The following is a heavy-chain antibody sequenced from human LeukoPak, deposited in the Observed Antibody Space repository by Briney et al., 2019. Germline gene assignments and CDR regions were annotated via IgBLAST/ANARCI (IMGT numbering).Heavy chain of an antibody. D-gene: IGHD3-3*01. CDR1: GGSISSSSYY. CDR3: ASSPSTIFGVVIYLASDI. Sequence: SETLSLTCTVSGGSISSSSYYWGWIRQPPGKGLEWIGSIYYSGSTYYNPSLKSRVTISVDTSKNQFSLKLSSVTAADTAVYYCASSPSTIFGVVIYLASDIWGQGTMVTVSS. J-gene: IGHJ3*02. V-gene: IGHV4-39*01. CDR2: IYYSGST.